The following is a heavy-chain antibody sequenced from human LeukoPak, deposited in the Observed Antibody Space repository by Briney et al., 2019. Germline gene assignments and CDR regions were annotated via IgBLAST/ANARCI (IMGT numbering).Heavy chain of an antibody. D-gene: IGHD1-26*01. CDR3: ARARGRIRASIVGATTGFDP. J-gene: IGHJ5*02. Sequence: SVKVSCKASGGTFSSYAISWVRQAPGQGLEWMGGITPIFGTANYAQKFQGRVTITTDESTSTAYMELSSLRSEDTAVYYCARARGRIRASIVGATTGFDPWGQGTLVTVSS. V-gene: IGHV1-69*05. CDR1: GGTFSSYA. CDR2: ITPIFGTA.